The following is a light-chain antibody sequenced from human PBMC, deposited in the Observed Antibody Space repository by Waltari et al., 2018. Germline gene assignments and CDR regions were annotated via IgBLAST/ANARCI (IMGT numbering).Light chain of an antibody. CDR1: QSLLHSNGNTF. CDR3: MQATHWPLT. Sequence: DVVMTQSPLSLPVTVGQTASISCRSSQSLLHSNGNTFLIWFHQRPGQSPRRLIYRVSDRGLGVPDRFSGSGSGTDFTLKISGVEAEDVGVYYCMQATHWPLTFGQGTKVEIQ. J-gene: IGKJ1*01. CDR2: RVS. V-gene: IGKV2-30*02.